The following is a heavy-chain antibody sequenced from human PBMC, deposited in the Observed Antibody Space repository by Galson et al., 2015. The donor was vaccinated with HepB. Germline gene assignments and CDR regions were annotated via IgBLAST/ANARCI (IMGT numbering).Heavy chain of an antibody. V-gene: IGHV3-23*01. CDR3: ARFSLPIVGATLYYLDY. CDR1: GFTFSSYA. J-gene: IGHJ4*02. Sequence: SLRLSCAASGFTFSSYAMSWVRQAPGKGLEWVSAISGGGGYTYYADSLKGRFTISRDNSKNTMYLQMNSLRAEDTAVCYCARFSLPIVGATLYYLDYWGQGILVTVSS. CDR2: ISGGGGYT. D-gene: IGHD1-26*01.